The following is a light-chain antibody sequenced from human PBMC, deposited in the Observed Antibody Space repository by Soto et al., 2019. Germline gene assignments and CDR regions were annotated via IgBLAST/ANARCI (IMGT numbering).Light chain of an antibody. J-gene: IGLJ2*01. CDR1: SSDVGAYNS. Sequence: QSALTQPASVSGSPGQSITISCTGTSSDVGAYNSVSWYQQHPGKAPKLMIYDVSNRPSRVSNRFSGSKSGNTISLTISGLQAEDEDDYYCSSFTTSSHVLFGGGTKVTVL. CDR3: SSFTTSSHVL. CDR2: DVS. V-gene: IGLV2-14*03.